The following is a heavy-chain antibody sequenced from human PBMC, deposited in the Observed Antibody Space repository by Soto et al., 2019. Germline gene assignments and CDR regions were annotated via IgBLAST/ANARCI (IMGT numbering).Heavy chain of an antibody. CDR2: TSYSGST. CDR1: GGSISSGGYY. CDR3: AGGVLQ. V-gene: IGHV4-31*03. Sequence: HVQLQESGPGLVKPSQTLSLTCTVSGGSISSGGYYWSWIRQHPGKALEWTGSTSYSGSTYYNPSLRSRVTISVDTSKNQFSPKLSSVTAADTTVYYWAGGVLQWGQGTLGTVSS. D-gene: IGHD3-16*01. J-gene: IGHJ4*02.